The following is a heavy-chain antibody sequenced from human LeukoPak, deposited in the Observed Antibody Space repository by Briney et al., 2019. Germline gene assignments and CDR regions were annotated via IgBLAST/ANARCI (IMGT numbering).Heavy chain of an antibody. CDR2: IYYSGST. Sequence: SETLSLTCTVSGGSISNSYWSWIRQSPEKGLEWIGYIYYSGSTNYKPSLKSRVTISVDTSKSQFSLRLSSVTAADTAVYYCARGGERPMDVWGKGTTVTVSS. D-gene: IGHD3-10*01. CDR1: GGSISNSY. V-gene: IGHV4-59*01. J-gene: IGHJ6*03. CDR3: ARGGERPMDV.